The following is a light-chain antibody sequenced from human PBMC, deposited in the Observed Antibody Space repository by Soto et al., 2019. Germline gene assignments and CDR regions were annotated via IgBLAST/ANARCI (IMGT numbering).Light chain of an antibody. V-gene: IGKV3-20*01. J-gene: IGKJ1*01. CDR3: QQYGGSPRT. CDR1: QRINNNY. CDR2: GAS. Sequence: EILLTQSPGTLSLSPGERATLSCRASQRINNNYLAWYQQKRGQAPRLLIYGASSSAPGIPDRFSGSGSGTDFTITISRLEPEDFAVYYCQQYGGSPRTFGQGTKVEIK.